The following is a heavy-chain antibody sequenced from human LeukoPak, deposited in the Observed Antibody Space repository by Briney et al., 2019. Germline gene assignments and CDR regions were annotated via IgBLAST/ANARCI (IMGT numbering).Heavy chain of an antibody. V-gene: IGHV3-15*01. Sequence: GGSLRLSCAASGFTFSNTWMSWVRQAPGKGLEWVGRIKKKDDGGTADYAAPVKGRFTISRDNSKNTLSLRMNSLRAEDTAVYYCARDPQAAAGNAEYFLHWGQGTLVTVSS. J-gene: IGHJ1*01. CDR1: GFTFSNTW. D-gene: IGHD6-13*01. CDR2: IKKKDDGGTA. CDR3: ARDPQAAAGNAEYFLH.